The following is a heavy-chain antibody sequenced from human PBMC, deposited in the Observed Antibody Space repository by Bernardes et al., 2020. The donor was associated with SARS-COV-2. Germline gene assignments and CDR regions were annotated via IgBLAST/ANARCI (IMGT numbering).Heavy chain of an antibody. D-gene: IGHD5-18*01. CDR3: AKDKLEYSYGCMDV. J-gene: IGHJ6*02. Sequence: LRLSCAASGLTFSLYSMSWVRQAPGKGLEWVAVVSYSGGSAYYADSVRGRFTISRDNSRNTVYLQMTSLRVEDTAVYYCAKDKLEYSYGCMDVWGQGAAVTVSS. CDR1: GLTFSLYS. CDR2: VSYSGGSA. V-gene: IGHV3-23*01.